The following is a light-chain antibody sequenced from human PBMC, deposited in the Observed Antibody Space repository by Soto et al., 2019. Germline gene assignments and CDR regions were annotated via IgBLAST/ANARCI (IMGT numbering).Light chain of an antibody. Sequence: IVLTQSPVTLSSSPGERATLSCGASQSVSTSNLAWYQQRPGQAPRLLIYGASRRATGIPDRFSGSGSGTDFTLTISRLEPEDLAVYYCQQYDNSVWTFGQGTKVDI. CDR3: QQYDNSVWT. CDR2: GAS. V-gene: IGKV3-20*01. J-gene: IGKJ1*01. CDR1: QSVSTSN.